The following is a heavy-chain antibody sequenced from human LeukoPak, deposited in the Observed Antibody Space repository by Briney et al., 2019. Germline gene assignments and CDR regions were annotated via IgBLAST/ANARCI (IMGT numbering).Heavy chain of an antibody. CDR2: ISTSSIYI. CDR1: GFTFSSYS. Sequence: GGSLRLSCAASGFTFSSYSMNWVRQTPGKGVEWVSSISTSSIYIYYADSLKGRFIISRDNARNSLYLQMNSLRPEDTSVYFCARSPTSWYFDYWGQGTLVTVSS. V-gene: IGHV3-21*01. J-gene: IGHJ4*02. CDR3: ARSPTSWYFDY. D-gene: IGHD2-2*01.